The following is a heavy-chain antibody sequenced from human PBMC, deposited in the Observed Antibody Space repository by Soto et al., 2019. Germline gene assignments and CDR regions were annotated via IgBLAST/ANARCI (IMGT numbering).Heavy chain of an antibody. J-gene: IGHJ5*01. CDR1: GDSIRSGNHY. CDR2: IYYSGTT. D-gene: IGHD1-1*01. Sequence: PSETLSLTCTVSGDSIRSGNHYWSWIRQPPGKGLEWIGYIYYSGTTNYSPSLKSRVTISVDTSKNQFSLKLSSVTAADTAVYYCARVRQGCSANNCYFDPWGQGTQVT. V-gene: IGHV4-30-4*01. CDR3: ARVRQGCSANNCYFDP.